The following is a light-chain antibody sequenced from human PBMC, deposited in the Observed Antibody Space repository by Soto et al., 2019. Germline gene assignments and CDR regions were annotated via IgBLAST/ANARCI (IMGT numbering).Light chain of an antibody. CDR1: QSVSSN. Sequence: EIVMTQSPATLSVSPGERATLSCRASQSVSSNLAWYQQKPGQAPRLLIYDASTRAAGIPARFSGSGSGTEFTLTISSLQSEDFELYHCQQYNNWPPWTFGQGTKVEIK. CDR2: DAS. J-gene: IGKJ1*01. CDR3: QQYNNWPPWT. V-gene: IGKV3-15*01.